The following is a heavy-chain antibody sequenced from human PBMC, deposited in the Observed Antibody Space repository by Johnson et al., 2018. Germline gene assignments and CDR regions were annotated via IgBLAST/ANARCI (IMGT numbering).Heavy chain of an antibody. CDR1: GFTFSSYS. CDR2: ISSSSSTI. J-gene: IGHJ6*02. D-gene: IGHD2-15*01. V-gene: IGHV3-48*02. CDR3: ARGVVVVAATHYYYYGMDV. Sequence: VQLVQSGGGLVQPGGSLRLSCAASGFTFSSYSMNWVRQAPGKGLEWVSYISSSSSTIYSADSVKGRFTISRDNAKNSLYLQMNSLGDEDTAVYYWARGVVVVAATHYYYYGMDVWGQGTTVTVSS.